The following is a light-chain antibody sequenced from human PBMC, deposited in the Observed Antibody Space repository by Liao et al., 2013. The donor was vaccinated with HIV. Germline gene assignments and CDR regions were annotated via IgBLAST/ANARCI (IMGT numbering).Light chain of an antibody. CDR3: QVWDSSSDHWV. Sequence: SFVLTHATLSVSGPRKDGQHYLWGKQHWGAKVYNWYQQKPGQAPVLVISYDSDRPSGIPERFSGSNSGNTATLTILRVEAGDEADYYCQVWDSSSDHWVFGGGTKLTVL. V-gene: IGLV3-21*04. CDR1: HWGAKV. CDR2: YDS. J-gene: IGLJ3*02.